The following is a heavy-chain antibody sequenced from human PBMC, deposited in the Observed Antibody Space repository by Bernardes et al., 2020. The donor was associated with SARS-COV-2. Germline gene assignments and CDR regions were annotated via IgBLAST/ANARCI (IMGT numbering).Heavy chain of an antibody. CDR3: ARALSTGVSGWYSFDY. D-gene: IGHD6-19*01. Sequence: SQTLSLTCAISGDSVSSDTAAWNWIRQSPSRGLEWLGRTYYRSKWYTDYAVSVKRRITFSPDTSTNQFSLQLSYVTPDDSAVYYCARALSTGVSGWYSFDYWGQGTPVTVSS. CDR1: GDSVSSDTAA. V-gene: IGHV6-1*01. CDR2: TYYRSKWYT. J-gene: IGHJ4*02.